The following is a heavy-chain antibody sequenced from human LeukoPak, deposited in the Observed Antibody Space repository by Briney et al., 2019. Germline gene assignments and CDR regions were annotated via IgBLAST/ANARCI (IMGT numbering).Heavy chain of an antibody. J-gene: IGHJ5*02. Sequence: KPSETLSLTCTVSGGSISSYYWSWMPQPAGKGLECIGRIYTSGSTNYNPSLNSRVSMSVDMFKSQFSLKMSSVTAADTAVYYCARGICSGGSCYWFEPWGQGNLVTVSS. V-gene: IGHV4-4*07. CDR1: GGSISSYY. D-gene: IGHD2-15*01. CDR2: IYTSGST. CDR3: ARGICSGGSCYWFEP.